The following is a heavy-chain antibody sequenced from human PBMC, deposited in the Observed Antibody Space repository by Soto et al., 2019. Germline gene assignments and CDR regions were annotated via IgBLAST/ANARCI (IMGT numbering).Heavy chain of an antibody. Sequence: PLRISGPASGFTFSHFVMSCVRQAQGKRLEWISYITSSGGTTYYADSVKGQFTISRDNTKNSLYLQMNSLRAEDTAVYYCAKGHVFVAPQNGRSFDSWGQGSLVTVSS. D-gene: IGHD2-21*01. CDR2: ITSSGGTT. CDR3: AKGHVFVAPQNGRSFDS. CDR1: GFTFSHFV. J-gene: IGHJ4*02. V-gene: IGHV3-48*03.